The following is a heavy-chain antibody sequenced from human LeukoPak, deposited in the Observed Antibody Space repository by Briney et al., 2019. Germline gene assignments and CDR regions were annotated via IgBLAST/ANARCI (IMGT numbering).Heavy chain of an antibody. D-gene: IGHD2-2*01. CDR2: MNPNNGNT. V-gene: IGHV1-8*03. J-gene: IGHJ6*03. Sequence: ASVKVSCKASGYTFTSYDINWVRQATGQGLEWMGWMNPNNGNTGCAQNFQGRVTITRNTSIRTAYMDLSSLRSEDTAVYYCARGPGAINDYYMDVWGKGTTVTVSS. CDR3: ARGPGAINDYYMDV. CDR1: GYTFTSYD.